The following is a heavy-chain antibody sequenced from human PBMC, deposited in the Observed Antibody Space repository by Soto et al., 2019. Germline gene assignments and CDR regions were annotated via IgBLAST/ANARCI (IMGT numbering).Heavy chain of an antibody. J-gene: IGHJ6*02. D-gene: IGHD3-10*01. CDR1: GGTFSSYA. CDR3: AGGFGELFRGPYYYGMDV. V-gene: IGHV1-69*01. Sequence: QVQLVQSGAEVKKPGSSVKVSCKASGGTFSSYAISWVRQAPGQGLEWMGGIIPIFGTANYAQKFQGRVTITEDESTSTAYMELSSLRSEDTAVYYCAGGFGELFRGPYYYGMDVWGQGTTVTVSS. CDR2: IIPIFGTA.